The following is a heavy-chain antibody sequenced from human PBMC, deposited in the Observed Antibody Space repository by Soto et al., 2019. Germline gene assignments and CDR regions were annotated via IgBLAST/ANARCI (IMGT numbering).Heavy chain of an antibody. CDR3: ARAGGYDWKYPVDY. V-gene: IGHV3-21*01. CDR2: ISSSSSYI. Sequence: GGSLRLSCAASGFTFSSYSMNWVRQAPGKGLEWVSSISSSSSYIYYADSVKGRFTISRDNAKNSLYLQMNSLRAEDTAVYYCARAGGYDWKYPVDYWGQGTLVTVSS. CDR1: GFTFSSYS. J-gene: IGHJ4*02. D-gene: IGHD5-12*01.